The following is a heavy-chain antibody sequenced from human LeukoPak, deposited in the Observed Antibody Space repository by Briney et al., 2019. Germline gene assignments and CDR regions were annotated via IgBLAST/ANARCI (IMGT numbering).Heavy chain of an antibody. V-gene: IGHV3-23*01. J-gene: IGHJ4*02. Sequence: GGSLRLSCVASGFTFSSYSMNWVRQAPGKGLECVSGISGNAATTYYADSVKGRFTISRENSKNTLYLQMDSLRAEDTAVYYCAKALFGGNTCWGQGTLVTVSS. CDR2: ISGNAATT. D-gene: IGHD2-15*01. CDR1: GFTFSSYS. CDR3: AKALFGGNTC.